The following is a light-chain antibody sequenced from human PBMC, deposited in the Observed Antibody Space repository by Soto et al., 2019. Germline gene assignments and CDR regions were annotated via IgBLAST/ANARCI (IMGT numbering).Light chain of an antibody. Sequence: EIVLTQSPGTLSLSPGERATLSCRASQSVSSSYLAWYQQKPGQAPRLLIYDTSRRATGIPDRFSGSGSGTDFTLAISRLEPEDFAVYYCQQCGSSPSFGQGTKVELK. J-gene: IGKJ1*01. CDR3: QQCGSSPS. CDR1: QSVSSSY. V-gene: IGKV3-20*01. CDR2: DTS.